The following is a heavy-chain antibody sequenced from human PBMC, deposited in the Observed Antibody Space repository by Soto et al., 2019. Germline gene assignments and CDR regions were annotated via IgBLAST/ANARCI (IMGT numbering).Heavy chain of an antibody. CDR3: AKESDYYSTSKWSFDS. Sequence: QVQLVESGGGVVQPGRSLRLSCAAAGFTFSHHGLHWGRQAPGKGLEWLTVVSSDGSITYDADSVRGRFAISRDNSKNTLYLHMNSLRTEDTAVYYCAKESDYYSTSKWSFDSWGQGILVTVSS. CDR2: VSSDGSIT. V-gene: IGHV3-30*18. CDR1: GFTFSHHG. D-gene: IGHD2-21*01. J-gene: IGHJ4*02.